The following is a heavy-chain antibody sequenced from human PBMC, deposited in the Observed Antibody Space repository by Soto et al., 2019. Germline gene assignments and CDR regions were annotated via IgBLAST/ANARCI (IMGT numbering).Heavy chain of an antibody. CDR1: GFTFSSYG. Sequence: QVQLVESGGGVVQPGRSLRLSCAASGFTFSSYGMHWVRQAPGKGLEWVAVISYDGSNKYYADSVKGRFTISRDNSKNTLYLQMNSLRAEDTAVYYCAKDNGGDCSYFDYWGQGTLVTVSS. D-gene: IGHD2-21*02. V-gene: IGHV3-30*18. CDR2: ISYDGSNK. CDR3: AKDNGGDCSYFDY. J-gene: IGHJ4*02.